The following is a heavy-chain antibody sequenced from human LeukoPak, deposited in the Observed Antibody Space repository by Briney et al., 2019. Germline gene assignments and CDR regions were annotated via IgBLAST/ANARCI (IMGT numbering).Heavy chain of an antibody. CDR1: GFSFTNYW. Sequence: GGSLRLSCAASGFSFTNYWMTWVRQAPGKGPEWVANIKQDGSEKYYVDSVEGRFTISRDNAQNSLYLQINSLRAEDTAVYYCATYSSNNAREFQYWGQGTLVTVSS. V-gene: IGHV3-7*01. CDR2: IKQDGSEK. CDR3: ATYSSNNAREFQY. J-gene: IGHJ1*01. D-gene: IGHD2-2*01.